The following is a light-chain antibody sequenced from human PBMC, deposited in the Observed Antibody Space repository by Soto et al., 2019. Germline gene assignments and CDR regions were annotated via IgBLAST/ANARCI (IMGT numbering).Light chain of an antibody. CDR3: QQYNNWPSAT. Sequence: IVLTQSPATLSLSQGERATLSXRASHSITKNLSWYQQKTGQXTRLLXXRTXSRATGFPARFIGSGSGTEFNLTISSLQSEDFGVYYCQQYNNWPSATFGGGTKVDI. CDR1: HSITKN. CDR2: RTX. J-gene: IGKJ4*02. V-gene: IGKV3-15*01.